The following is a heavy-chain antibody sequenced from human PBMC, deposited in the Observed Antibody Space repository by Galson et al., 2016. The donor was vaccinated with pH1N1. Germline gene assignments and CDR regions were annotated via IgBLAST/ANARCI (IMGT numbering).Heavy chain of an antibody. CDR1: GGSINNYY. CDR3: TRGRASSGERVFDY. D-gene: IGHD3-16*01. Sequence: ETLSLTCTVSGGSINNYYWSWIRQPPGRGLEWIGFIHSNGATNYKPSLKSRLTMSIDTSKNQFSLRLSSVTAADMAIYYCTRGRASSGERVFDYWGQGALVTVSS. V-gene: IGHV4-4*09. J-gene: IGHJ4*02. CDR2: IHSNGAT.